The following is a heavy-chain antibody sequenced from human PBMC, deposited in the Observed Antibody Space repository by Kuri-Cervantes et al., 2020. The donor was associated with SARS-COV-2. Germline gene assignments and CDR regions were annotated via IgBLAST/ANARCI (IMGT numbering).Heavy chain of an antibody. Sequence: GGSLRLSCAASGFTFSSYSMNWVRQAPGKGLEWVSSISSSSSYTYYADSVKGRFTISRDNAKNSLYLQMNSLRAEDTAVYYCARDLGYCSSTSCYEGHYMDVWGKGTTVTVSS. CDR3: ARDLGYCSSTSCYEGHYMDV. CDR2: ISSSSSYT. V-gene: IGHV3-21*01. D-gene: IGHD2-2*01. CDR1: GFTFSSYS. J-gene: IGHJ6*03.